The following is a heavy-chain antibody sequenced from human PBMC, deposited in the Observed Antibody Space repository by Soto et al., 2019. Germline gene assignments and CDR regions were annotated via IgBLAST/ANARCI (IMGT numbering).Heavy chain of an antibody. J-gene: IGHJ6*02. CDR3: AKEGGNHYYYYAMDV. V-gene: IGHV6-1*01. CDR1: GDSVPSNSAA. CDR2: TFYRSKWYN. Sequence: SQTLSLTCAISGDSVPSNSAAWGWIRQSPSRGLEWLGRTFYRSKWYNDYAVSVKGRITINPDTSKNLFSLQLNSVTPEDTAVYYCAKEGGNHYYYYAMDVWGQGTTVTVSS. D-gene: IGHD1-26*01.